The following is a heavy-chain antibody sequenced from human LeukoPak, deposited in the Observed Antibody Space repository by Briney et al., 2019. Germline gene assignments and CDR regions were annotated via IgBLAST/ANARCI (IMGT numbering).Heavy chain of an antibody. Sequence: ASVKVSCKASGYTFSDYYIHLVRQAPGQGLEWMGRINPNSGGTNYAQKFQGRVTMTRDASITTAYMELSSLISDDTAVYYCARDRDGSSRNWFDPWGQGTLVTVSS. CDR1: GYTFSDYY. J-gene: IGHJ5*02. CDR3: ARDRDGSSRNWFDP. CDR2: INPNSGGT. V-gene: IGHV1-2*06. D-gene: IGHD6-13*01.